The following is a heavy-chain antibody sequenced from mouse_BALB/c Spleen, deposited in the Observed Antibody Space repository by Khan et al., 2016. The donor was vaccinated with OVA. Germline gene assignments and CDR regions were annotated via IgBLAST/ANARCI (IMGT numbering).Heavy chain of an antibody. Sequence: EVELVESGGGLVQPGGSRKLSCAASGFTFSSFGMHWVRQAPEKGLEWVAYISSGSSTIYYADTVKGRFTISRDNPTKTLFLQMASLRSEDTAMYDCARREAMDYWGQGTSVTVSS. J-gene: IGHJ4*01. V-gene: IGHV5-17*02. CDR1: GFTFSSFG. CDR3: ARREAMDY. CDR2: ISSGSSTI.